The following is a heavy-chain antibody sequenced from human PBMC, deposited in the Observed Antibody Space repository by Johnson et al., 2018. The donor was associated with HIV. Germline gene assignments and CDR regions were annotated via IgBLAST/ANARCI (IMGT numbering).Heavy chain of an antibody. CDR2: IKQDGSEK. J-gene: IGHJ3*02. CDR3: AREMGREDDAFDI. CDR1: GFTFSSYA. D-gene: IGHD1-26*01. Sequence: VQLVESGGGLVQPGGSLRLSCAASGFTFSSYAMHWVRQAPGKGLEWVANIKQDGSEKYYVDSVKGRFTISRDNSKNTLYLQINSLRAEDTAVYYCAREMGREDDAFDIWGQGTMVTVSS. V-gene: IGHV3-7*03.